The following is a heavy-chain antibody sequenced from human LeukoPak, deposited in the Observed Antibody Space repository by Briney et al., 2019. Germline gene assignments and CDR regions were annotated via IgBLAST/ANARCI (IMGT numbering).Heavy chain of an antibody. CDR2: IYYSGST. CDR1: GGSISSGGYY. Sequence: SETLSLTCTVSGGSISSGGYYWSWIRQHPGKGLEWIGYIYYSGSTYYNPSLKSRVTISVDTSKNQFSLKLSSVTAADTAVYYCARGSDYGDAYFDYWGQGTLVTVSS. D-gene: IGHD4-17*01. V-gene: IGHV4-31*03. J-gene: IGHJ4*02. CDR3: ARGSDYGDAYFDY.